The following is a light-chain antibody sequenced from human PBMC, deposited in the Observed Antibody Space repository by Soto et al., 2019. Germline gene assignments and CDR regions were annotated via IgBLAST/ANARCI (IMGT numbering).Light chain of an antibody. J-gene: IGLJ2*01. CDR3: GTWDSSLSGVV. Sequence: QSVLTQPPSVSAAPGQKVTISCSGSSPNIGSNYVSWYQQLPGTAPKLLIYENNKRPSGIPDRFSGSKSGTSATLGITGLQTGDEADYYCGTWDSSLSGVVFGGGTKVTVL. V-gene: IGLV1-51*02. CDR1: SPNIGSNY. CDR2: ENN.